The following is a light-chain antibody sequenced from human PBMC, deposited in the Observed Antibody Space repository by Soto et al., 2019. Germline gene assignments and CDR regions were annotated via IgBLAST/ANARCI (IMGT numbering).Light chain of an antibody. CDR2: GTS. J-gene: IGKJ5*01. V-gene: IGKV3-20*01. Sequence: ETVVTQSPGTLSLSPGEGATLSCRASQSVDSRYLAWYQQKPGQAPRLLIHGTSNRASGIPDRFSGSGSGTDFTLTISRLEPEDFVVYYCQQYGYSPITFGQGTRLEIK. CDR1: QSVDSRY. CDR3: QQYGYSPIT.